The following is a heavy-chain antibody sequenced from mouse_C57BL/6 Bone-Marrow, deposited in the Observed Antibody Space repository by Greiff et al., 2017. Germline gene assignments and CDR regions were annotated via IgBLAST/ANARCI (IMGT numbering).Heavy chain of an antibody. CDR3: AIDGYPYYFDY. D-gene: IGHD2-3*01. Sequence: QVQLQQPGAELVRPGTSVKLSCKASGYTFTSYWMHWVKQRPGQGLEWIGVIDPSDSYTNYNQKFKGKATLTVDTSSSTAYLQLSSLTSDDSAVYYCAIDGYPYYFDYWGQGTTLTVSS. V-gene: IGHV1-59*01. CDR1: GYTFTSYW. J-gene: IGHJ2*01. CDR2: IDPSDSYT.